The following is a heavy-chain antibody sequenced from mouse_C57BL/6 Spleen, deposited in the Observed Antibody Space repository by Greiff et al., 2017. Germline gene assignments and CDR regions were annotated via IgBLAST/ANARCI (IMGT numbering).Heavy chain of an antibody. CDR2: IWSGGST. CDR1: GFSLTSYG. CDR3: AKNNYGKAMDY. D-gene: IGHD2-1*01. J-gene: IGHJ4*01. V-gene: IGHV2-5*01. Sequence: VQLMESGPGLVQPSQSLSITCTVSGFSLTSYGVHWVRQSPGQGLEWLGVIWSGGSTDYNAAFMSRLSITKDNSKSQVFFKMNSLQADDTAIYYCAKNNYGKAMDYWGQGTSVTVSS.